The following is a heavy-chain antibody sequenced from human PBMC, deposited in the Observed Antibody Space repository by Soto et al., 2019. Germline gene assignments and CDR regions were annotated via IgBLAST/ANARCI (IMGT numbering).Heavy chain of an antibody. J-gene: IGHJ5*02. CDR2: IWYDGSNK. CDR3: ARPVAAAGNVEWFDP. Sequence: PGGSLRLSCAASGFTFSSYGMHWVRQAPGKGLEWVAVIWYDGSNKYYADSVKGRFTISRDNAKNTLYLQMNSLRAEDTAVYYCARPVAAAGNVEWFDPWGQGTLVTVSS. D-gene: IGHD6-13*01. V-gene: IGHV3-33*01. CDR1: GFTFSSYG.